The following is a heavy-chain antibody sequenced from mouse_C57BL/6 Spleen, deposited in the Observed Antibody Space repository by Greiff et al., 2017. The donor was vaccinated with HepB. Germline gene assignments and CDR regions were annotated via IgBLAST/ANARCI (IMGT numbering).Heavy chain of an antibody. Sequence: QVQLQQSGPELVKPGASVKISCKASGYAFSSSWMNWVKQRPGKGLEWIGRIYPGDGDTNYNGKFKGKATLTADKSSSTAYMQLSSLTSEDSAVYFCARRGELGDWYFDVWGTGTTVTVSS. CDR3: ARRGELGDWYFDV. V-gene: IGHV1-82*01. J-gene: IGHJ1*03. CDR2: IYPGDGDT. D-gene: IGHD4-1*01. CDR1: GYAFSSSW.